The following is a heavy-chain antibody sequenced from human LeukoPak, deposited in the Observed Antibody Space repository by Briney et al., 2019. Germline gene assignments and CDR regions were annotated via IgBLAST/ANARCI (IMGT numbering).Heavy chain of an antibody. CDR2: ITGSGRGT. Sequence: TGGSLTLSCTASGLTFSNYATTWVRQAPGKGLEWVSSITGSGRGTYYADSVKGRFSVSRDNSQNTVFLHMNSLRADDTALYYCSKDPNGDYVGAFDIWGQGTMVTVSS. J-gene: IGHJ3*02. CDR3: SKDPNGDYVGAFDI. V-gene: IGHV3-23*01. CDR1: GLTFSNYA. D-gene: IGHD4-17*01.